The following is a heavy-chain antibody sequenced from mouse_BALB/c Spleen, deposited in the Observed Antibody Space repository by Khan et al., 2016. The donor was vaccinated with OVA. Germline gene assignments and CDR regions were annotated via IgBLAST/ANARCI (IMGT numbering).Heavy chain of an antibody. Sequence: EVQLQESGGDLVKPGGSLKLSCAASGFTFSSYGMSWVRQTPDKRLEWVATISSGGDYTYYPDSVKGRFTISRDNAKNTLYLQMSSLKSEDTAMXYCSSHVTGSFAYWGQGTLVTVSA. J-gene: IGHJ3*01. D-gene: IGHD4-1*01. CDR3: SSHVTGSFAY. CDR2: ISSGGDYT. V-gene: IGHV5-6*01. CDR1: GFTFSSYG.